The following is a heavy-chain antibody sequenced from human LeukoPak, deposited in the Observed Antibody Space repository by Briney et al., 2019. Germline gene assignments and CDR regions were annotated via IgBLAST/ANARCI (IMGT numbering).Heavy chain of an antibody. CDR1: GFTFSSYS. Sequence: GGSLRLSCAASGFTFSSYSMNWVRQAPGKGLEWVSSISSSSSYIYYADSVKGRFTISRDNAKNSLYPQMNSLRAEDTAVYYCARDAVYDSSGYSLYYYYYMDVWGKGTTVTVSS. J-gene: IGHJ6*03. CDR3: ARDAVYDSSGYSLYYYYYMDV. CDR2: ISSSSSYI. V-gene: IGHV3-21*01. D-gene: IGHD3-22*01.